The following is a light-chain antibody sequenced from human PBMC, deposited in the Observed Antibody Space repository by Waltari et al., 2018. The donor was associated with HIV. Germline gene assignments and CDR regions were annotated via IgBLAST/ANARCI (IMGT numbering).Light chain of an antibody. CDR1: SSAVGGYNY. J-gene: IGLJ1*01. CDR3: SSYSSSSTPCV. CDR2: EVR. V-gene: IGLV2-14*01. Sequence: QSALTQPASVSGSPGQSIPISCTGTSSAVGGYNYISWFQQHPGKAPKVMIYEVRKRPSGVANRFSGSKSGNTASLTISGLQAEDEADYYCSSYSSSSTPCVFGTGTKVTVL.